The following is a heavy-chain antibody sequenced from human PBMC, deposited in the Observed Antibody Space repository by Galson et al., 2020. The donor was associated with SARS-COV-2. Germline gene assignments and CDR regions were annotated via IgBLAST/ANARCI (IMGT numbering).Heavy chain of an antibody. V-gene: IGHV3-30-3*01. J-gene: IGHJ5*02. D-gene: IGHD1-26*01. CDR3: ARGGGSYFRWFDP. CDR2: ILYDESNK. CDR1: GFTFSSYA. Sequence: TGGSLRLSCAASGFTFSSYAMHWVRQAPGKGLEWVAVILYDESNKYYADSVKGRFTISRDNSKNTLYLQMNSLRAEDTAVYYCARGGGSYFRWFDPWGQGTLVTVAS.